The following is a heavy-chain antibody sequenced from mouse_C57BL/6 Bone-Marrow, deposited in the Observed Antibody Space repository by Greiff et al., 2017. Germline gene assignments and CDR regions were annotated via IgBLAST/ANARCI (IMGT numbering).Heavy chain of an antibody. Sequence: VQLQQPGAELVKPGASVKLSCKASGYTFTSYWMQWVKQRPGQGLAWIGEIDPSDSYTNYNQKFKGKATFTVDTSSSTAYVQLGSLTSGDSAVYYCARTSFWGRGTLVTVSA. CDR2: IDPSDSYT. CDR1: GYTFTSYW. V-gene: IGHV1-50*01. CDR3: ARTSF. D-gene: IGHD1-2*01. J-gene: IGHJ3*01.